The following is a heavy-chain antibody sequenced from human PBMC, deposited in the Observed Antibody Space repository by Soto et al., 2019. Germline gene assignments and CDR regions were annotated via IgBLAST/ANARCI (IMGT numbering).Heavy chain of an antibody. D-gene: IGHD4-17*01. CDR3: ARVEYGDSYDY. Sequence: VSCKASGGTFSSYTISWVRQAPGQGLEWMGRINPILGIANYAQKFQGRVTITADKSTSTAYMELSSLRSEDTAVYYCARVEYGDSYDYWGQGTLVTVSS. J-gene: IGHJ4*02. CDR2: INPILGIA. CDR1: GGTFSSYT. V-gene: IGHV1-69*02.